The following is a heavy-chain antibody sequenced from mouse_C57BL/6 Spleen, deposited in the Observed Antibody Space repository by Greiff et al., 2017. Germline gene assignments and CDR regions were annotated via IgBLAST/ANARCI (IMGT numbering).Heavy chain of an antibody. J-gene: IGHJ1*03. CDR3: TAYYSNYKDWYFDV. Sequence: EVQGVESGGGLVQPGGSMKLSCVASGFTFSNYWMNWVRQSPEKGLEWVAQIRLKSGNYATHYAESVKGRFTISRDDSKSSVYLQMNNLRAEDTGIYYCTAYYSNYKDWYFDVWGTGTTVTVSS. V-gene: IGHV6-3*01. CDR1: GFTFSNYW. D-gene: IGHD2-5*01. CDR2: IRLKSGNYAT.